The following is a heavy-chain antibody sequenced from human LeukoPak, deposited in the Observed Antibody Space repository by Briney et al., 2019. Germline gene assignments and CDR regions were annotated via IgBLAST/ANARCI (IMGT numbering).Heavy chain of an antibody. Sequence: PSETLSLTCTVSGGSISSSSYYWGWIRQPPGKGLEWIGSIYYSGSTYYNPSLKSRVTISVDTSKNQFSLKLSSVTAADTAVYYCARGGGKLGIRGYYMDVWGKGTTVTVSS. CDR3: ARGGGKLGIRGYYMDV. CDR1: GGSISSSSYY. J-gene: IGHJ6*03. CDR2: IYYSGST. V-gene: IGHV4-39*07. D-gene: IGHD7-27*01.